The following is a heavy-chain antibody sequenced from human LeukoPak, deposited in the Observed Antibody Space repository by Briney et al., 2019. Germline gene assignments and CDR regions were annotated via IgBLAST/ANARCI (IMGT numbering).Heavy chain of an antibody. D-gene: IGHD4/OR15-4a*01. Sequence: SETLSLTCTVSGVSIMSNYWSWIRQTPGRGLEWIGYVYYSGSTDYNPSLKSRLTITADTSKNQFSLRLTSVTAADTAIYYCASHRRSHGAEYWGQGTLVTVSS. CDR1: GVSIMSNY. V-gene: IGHV4-59*08. CDR2: VYYSGST. J-gene: IGHJ4*02. CDR3: ASHRRSHGAEY.